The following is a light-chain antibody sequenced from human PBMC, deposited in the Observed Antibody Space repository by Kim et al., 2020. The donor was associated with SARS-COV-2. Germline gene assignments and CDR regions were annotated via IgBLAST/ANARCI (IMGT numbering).Light chain of an antibody. Sequence: QSVLTQPPSVSGAPGQRVTISCTGSSSNIGAGYDVHWYQQLPGTAPKLLIYGNSNRPSGVPDRFSGSKSGTSVSLAITGLQAEDEADYYCQSYDSSHVVFGGGTQLTVL. CDR1: SSNIGAGYD. CDR2: GNS. J-gene: IGLJ2*01. CDR3: QSYDSSHVV. V-gene: IGLV1-40*01.